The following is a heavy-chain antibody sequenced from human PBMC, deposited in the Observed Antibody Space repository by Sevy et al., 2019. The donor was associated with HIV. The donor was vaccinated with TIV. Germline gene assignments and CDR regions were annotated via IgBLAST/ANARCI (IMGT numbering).Heavy chain of an antibody. J-gene: IGHJ6*03. Sequence: ASVKVPCKASGGTFSSYAISWVRQAPGQGLEWMGGIIPIFGTANYAQKFQGRVTITADKSTSTAYMELSSLRSEDTAVYYCARSVPAAMTGFYYYYYYMDVWGKGTTVTVSS. D-gene: IGHD2-2*01. V-gene: IGHV1-69*06. CDR3: ARSVPAAMTGFYYYYYYMDV. CDR2: IIPIFGTA. CDR1: GGTFSSYA.